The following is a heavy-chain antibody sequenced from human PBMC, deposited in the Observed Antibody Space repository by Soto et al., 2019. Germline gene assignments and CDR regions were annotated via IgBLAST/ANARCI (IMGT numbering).Heavy chain of an antibody. CDR3: ARGGYYSSGYYFPFDY. CDR1: GYTFTSYY. V-gene: IGHV1-46*03. J-gene: IGHJ4*02. Sequence: ASVKVSCKASGYTFTSYYMHWVRQAPGQGLEWKGIINPSGGSTSYAQKFQGRVTMTRDTSTSTVYMELSSLRSEDTAVYYCARGGYYSSGYYFPFDYWGQGTLVTVSS. CDR2: INPSGGST. D-gene: IGHD3-22*01.